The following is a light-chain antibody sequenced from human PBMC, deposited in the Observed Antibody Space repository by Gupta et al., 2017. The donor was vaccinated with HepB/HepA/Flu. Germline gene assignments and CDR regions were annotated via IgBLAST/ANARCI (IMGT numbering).Light chain of an antibody. CDR2: DAS. Sequence: EIGLTHSPGHLPLSPGERATLSCRASQSLSGSYVAWYQQKPGQAPRLLIYDASNRPPGIPDRFSGSGSETDFTLTISRLEPEDFAVYYCQQYGSSPRTFGQGTKVEIK. J-gene: IGKJ1*01. V-gene: IGKV3-20*01. CDR3: QQYGSSPRT. CDR1: QSLSGSY.